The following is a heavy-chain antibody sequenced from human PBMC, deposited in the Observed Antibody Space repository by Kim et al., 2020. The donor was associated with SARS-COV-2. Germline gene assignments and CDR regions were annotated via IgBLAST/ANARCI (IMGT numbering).Heavy chain of an antibody. D-gene: IGHD3-10*01. CDR3: SRDLSLGRPGGFDY. V-gene: IGHV3-21*01. Sequence: GGSLRLSCAASEFTFSRYSMNWVRQAPGKGLEWVSTISRNSDYIYYADSVEGRFTISRDNAKNSLSLQMNSLRADDTAMYYCSRDLSLGRPGGFDYWGQGTLVTISS. CDR2: ISRNSDYI. J-gene: IGHJ4*02. CDR1: EFTFSRYS.